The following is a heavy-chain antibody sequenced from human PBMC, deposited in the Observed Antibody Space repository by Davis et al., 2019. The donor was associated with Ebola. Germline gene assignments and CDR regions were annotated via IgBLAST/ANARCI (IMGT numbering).Heavy chain of an antibody. CDR3: ARGSVARPFDY. J-gene: IGHJ4*02. CDR1: GGSFSGYY. V-gene: IGHV4-34*01. CDR2: INHSGST. Sequence: PSETLSLTCAVYGGSFSGYYWSWIRQPPGKGLEWIGEINHSGSTNYNPSLKSRVTISVDTSKNQFSLKLSSVTAADTAVYYCARGSVARPFDYWGQGTLVTVSS. D-gene: IGHD5-12*01.